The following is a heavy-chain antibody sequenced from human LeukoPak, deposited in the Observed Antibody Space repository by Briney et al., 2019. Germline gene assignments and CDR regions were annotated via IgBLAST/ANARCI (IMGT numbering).Heavy chain of an antibody. Sequence: GGSLRLSCAASGFTFSDYYMSWIRQAPGKGLEWVSAISGSGGSTYYADSVKGRFTISRDNSKNTLYLQMNSLRAEDTAVYYCAKDPVDSSGYQGIFDYWGQGTLVTVSS. CDR1: GFTFSDYY. CDR2: ISGSGGST. V-gene: IGHV3-23*01. D-gene: IGHD3-22*01. J-gene: IGHJ4*02. CDR3: AKDPVDSSGYQGIFDY.